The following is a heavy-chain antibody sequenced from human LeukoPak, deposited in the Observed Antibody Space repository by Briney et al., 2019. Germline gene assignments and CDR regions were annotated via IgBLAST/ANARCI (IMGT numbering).Heavy chain of an antibody. CDR2: VRPGDGPT. CDR3: TRDHITSWQIDF. D-gene: IGHD2-2*01. Sequence: GGALTLSCAAPGFSFWIPCKGWGRRAPGEGGEGVSHVRPGDGPTTYAESVKGRFTISRDNSKNTVSLQMNSLRVEDTAVYYCTRDHITSWQIDFWGQGTMVTVSS. V-gene: IGHV3-23*01. J-gene: IGHJ4*02. CDR1: GFSFWIPC.